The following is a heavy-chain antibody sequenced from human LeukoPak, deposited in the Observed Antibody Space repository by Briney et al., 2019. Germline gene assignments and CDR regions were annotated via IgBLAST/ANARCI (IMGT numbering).Heavy chain of an antibody. CDR1: GGTFSSYA. V-gene: IGHV1-69*05. J-gene: IGHJ5*02. Sequence: SVKVSCKASGGTFSSYAISWVRQAPGQGLEWMGGIIPIFGTANYAQKFQGRVTITTDGSTSTAYMELSSLRSEDTAVYYCARYCSSTSCYHWFDPWGQGTLVTVSS. D-gene: IGHD2-2*01. CDR2: IIPIFGTA. CDR3: ARYCSSTSCYHWFDP.